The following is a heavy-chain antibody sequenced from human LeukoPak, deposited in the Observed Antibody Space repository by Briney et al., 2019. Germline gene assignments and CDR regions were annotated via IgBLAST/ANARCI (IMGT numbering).Heavy chain of an antibody. V-gene: IGHV4-59*11. Sequence: SETLSLTCTVSGGSIGSHYWSWIRQPPAKGLEWIGYVFYSGTTNYNPSLKSRVTISVDTSKNQFSLKLSSVTAADTAVYFCARDYYDNRGEAFDIWGLGTMVTVSS. CDR2: VFYSGTT. D-gene: IGHD3-22*01. J-gene: IGHJ3*02. CDR3: ARDYYDNRGEAFDI. CDR1: GGSIGSHY.